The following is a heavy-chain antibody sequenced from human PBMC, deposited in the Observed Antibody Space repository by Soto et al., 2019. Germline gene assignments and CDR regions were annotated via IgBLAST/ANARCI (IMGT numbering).Heavy chain of an antibody. CDR3: VRAAGTPSYYFYYYGMDV. J-gene: IGHJ6*02. D-gene: IGHD3-10*01. CDR2: INPKSGGT. Sequence: QVQRVQSGAEVKKPGASVKVSCKASGYIFTDYYMHWVRQAPGQGLEWMGWINPKSGGTNYAQKFQDWVTMTRDTSISTVYMELSRLRSDDTAVYYCVRAAGTPSYYFYYYGMDVWGRGTTVTVSS. V-gene: IGHV1-2*04. CDR1: GYIFTDYY.